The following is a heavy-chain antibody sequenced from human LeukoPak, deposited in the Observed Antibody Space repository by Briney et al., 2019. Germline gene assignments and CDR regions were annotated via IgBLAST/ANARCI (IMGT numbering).Heavy chain of an antibody. CDR3: ARAPADVWSGPPLNYFYMDV. V-gene: IGHV3-11*04. D-gene: IGHD3-3*01. Sequence: PGGSLRLSCAASGFSFSDYHMTWIRQAPGKGLEWISDISGSGSVIRYADSVKGRFTISRENVKNSLYLQMNNLRVEDTAIYYCARAPADVWSGPPLNYFYMDVWGKGTTVTVSS. J-gene: IGHJ6*03. CDR1: GFSFSDYH. CDR2: ISGSGSVI.